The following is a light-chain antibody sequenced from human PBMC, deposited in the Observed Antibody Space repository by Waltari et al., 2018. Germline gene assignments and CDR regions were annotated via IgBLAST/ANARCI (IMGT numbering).Light chain of an antibody. J-gene: IGKJ1*01. CDR2: GAS. CDR3: QHYVRLPAT. Sequence: IVLTQSPGTLSLSPGERATLSCRASQSVSRSFADYQPKPSQAPKLLIYGASTRATGIPDRFTGSGSGTDFSLTISSLEPEDFAIYFCQHYVRLPATFGQGTKVEIK. CDR1: QSVSRS. V-gene: IGKV3-20*01.